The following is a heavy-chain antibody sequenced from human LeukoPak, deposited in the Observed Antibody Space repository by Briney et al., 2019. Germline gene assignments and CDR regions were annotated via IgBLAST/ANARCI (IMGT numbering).Heavy chain of an antibody. CDR1: GYTFTNYG. CDR3: ARGWRAAAAH. J-gene: IGHJ4*02. D-gene: IGHD6-13*01. Sequence: GASVKISCKASGYTFTNYGISWVRQAPGQGLEWMGWMNPNSGNTGYAQKFQGRVTMTRNTSISTAYMELSSLRSEDTAVYYCARGWRAAAAHWGQGTLVTVSS. CDR2: MNPNSGNT. V-gene: IGHV1-8*02.